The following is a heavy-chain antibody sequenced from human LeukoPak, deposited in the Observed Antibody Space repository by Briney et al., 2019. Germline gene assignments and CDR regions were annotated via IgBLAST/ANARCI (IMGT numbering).Heavy chain of an antibody. CDR1: GFTFSSYV. J-gene: IGHJ4*02. CDR2: ISYDGSNK. V-gene: IGHV3-30*18. CDR3: AKDSGSSGYDSFDY. D-gene: IGHD5-12*01. Sequence: GRSLRLSCAASGFTFSSYVMHWVRQAPGKGLEWVAVISYDGSNKYYADSVKGRFTISRDNSKNTLYLQMNSLRAEDTAVYYCAKDSGSSGYDSFDYWGQGTLVTVSS.